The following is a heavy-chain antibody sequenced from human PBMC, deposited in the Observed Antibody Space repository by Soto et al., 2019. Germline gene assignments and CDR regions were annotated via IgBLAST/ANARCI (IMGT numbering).Heavy chain of an antibody. D-gene: IGHD2-2*01. CDR3: MRVYCSRNDCYLEADDI. J-gene: IGHJ3*02. CDR1: GYTFSSYG. V-gene: IGHV1-18*01. CDR2: ISAYSGNT. Sequence: GASVKVSCKAYGYTFSSYGRSWVRQAPGQGLEWMGWISAYSGNTVYARRFQGRVTMARDTSTGTVYMELSSLTSEDTAMYYCMRVYCSRNDCYLEADDIWGQGTLVT.